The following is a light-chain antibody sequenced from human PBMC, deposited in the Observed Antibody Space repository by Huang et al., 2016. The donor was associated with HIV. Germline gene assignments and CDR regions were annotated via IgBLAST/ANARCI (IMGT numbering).Light chain of an antibody. CDR3: QQSYSSPPT. Sequence: DIQLTQSPSSLSASLGDRVTIICRASQTISSYLSWYQQKPGKAPQLLILGASSLHSGVPSRFSGSGSGTDFSLTVSNMEPEEFATYYCQQSYSSPPTFGQGTKVEIK. CDR1: QTISSY. V-gene: IGKV1-39*01. J-gene: IGKJ1*01. CDR2: GAS.